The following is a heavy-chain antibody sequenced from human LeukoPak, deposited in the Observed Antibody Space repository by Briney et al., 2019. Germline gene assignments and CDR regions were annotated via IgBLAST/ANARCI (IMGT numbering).Heavy chain of an antibody. CDR3: ARVRRYCSGGSCYDFDY. V-gene: IGHV4-30-4*01. Sequence: SETLPLTCTVSGGSISSGDYYWSWIRQPPGKGLEWIGYIYYSGSTYYNPSLKSRVTISVDTSKNQFSLKLSSVTAADTAVYYCARVRRYCSGGSCYDFDYWGQGTLVTVSS. J-gene: IGHJ4*02. CDR1: GGSISSGDYY. D-gene: IGHD2-15*01. CDR2: IYYSGST.